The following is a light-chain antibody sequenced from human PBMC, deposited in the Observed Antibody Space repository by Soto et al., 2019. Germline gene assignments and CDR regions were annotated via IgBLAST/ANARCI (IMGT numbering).Light chain of an antibody. J-gene: IGLJ3*02. Sequence: NFMLTQPHSVSGSPGKTVTISCTGSSGSIASNYVQWYQQRPGSAPTTVIYEDNQRPSGVPDRFSGSIDSSSNSASLTISGLKTEDEADYYCQSYDSSNQGVFGGGTKLTVL. CDR3: QSYDSSNQGV. V-gene: IGLV6-57*02. CDR2: EDN. CDR1: SGSIASNY.